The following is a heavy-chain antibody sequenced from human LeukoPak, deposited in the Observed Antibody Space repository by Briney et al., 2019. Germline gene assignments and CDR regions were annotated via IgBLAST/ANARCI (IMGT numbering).Heavy chain of an antibody. CDR3: TGARFDP. CDR1: GFTFSSYS. J-gene: IGHJ5*02. CDR2: IKQDGSEK. Sequence: PGGSLRLSCAASGFTFSSYSMNWVRQAPGKGLEWVANIKQDGSEKYYVDSVKGRFTISRDNAKNSLYLQMNSLRVEDTAVYYCTGARFDPWGQGTLVTVSS. D-gene: IGHD6-6*01. V-gene: IGHV3-7*04.